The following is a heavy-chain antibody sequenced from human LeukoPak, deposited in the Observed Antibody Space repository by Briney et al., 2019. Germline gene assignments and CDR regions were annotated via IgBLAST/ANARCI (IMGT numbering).Heavy chain of an antibody. CDR1: GFTLNSFV. V-gene: IGHV3-30*19. CDR2: IWSDGGNR. CDR3: AREAMDAFDI. Sequence: GGSLRLSCAASGFTLNSFVMHWVRQAPGKGLEWVAVIWSDGGNRYNADSVKGRFTISRDNSKNTLFLQMNSLRAEDTAVYYCAREAMDAFDIWGQGTMVTVSS. J-gene: IGHJ3*02.